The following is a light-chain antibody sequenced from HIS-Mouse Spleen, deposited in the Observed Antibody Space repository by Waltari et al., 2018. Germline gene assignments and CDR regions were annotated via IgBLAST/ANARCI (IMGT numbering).Light chain of an antibody. J-gene: IGKJ1*01. V-gene: IGKV1-9*01. Sequence: IQLTQSPSFLSASVGDRVTITCRASQGISSYLSWYQQTTGKGPKLLIYAASTLQSGVPSRFSGSGSGTEFTLTISSLQPEDFATYYCQQLNSYPPTFGQGTKVEIK. CDR1: QGISSY. CDR3: QQLNSYPPT. CDR2: AAS.